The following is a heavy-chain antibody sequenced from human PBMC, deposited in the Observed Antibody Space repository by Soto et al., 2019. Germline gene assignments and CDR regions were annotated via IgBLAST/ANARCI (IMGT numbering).Heavy chain of an antibody. J-gene: IGHJ4*02. CDR2: IKQDGSEK. D-gene: IGHD2-2*01. CDR3: ARDVGDIVVVPAATPPRN. CDR1: GFTFSSYW. Sequence: EVQLVESGGGLVQPGGSLRLSCVASGFTFSSYWMSWVRQAPGKGLEWVANIKQDGSEKYYVDSVKGRFTISRDNAKNSLYLQMNSLRAEDTAVYYCARDVGDIVVVPAATPPRNWGQGTLFTVPS. V-gene: IGHV3-7*01.